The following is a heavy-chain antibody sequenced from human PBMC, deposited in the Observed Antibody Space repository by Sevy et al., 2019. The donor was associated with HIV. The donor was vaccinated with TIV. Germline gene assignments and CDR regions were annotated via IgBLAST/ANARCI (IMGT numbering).Heavy chain of an antibody. CDR3: TTDGGGYNYGYSFDY. CDR1: GFIFSNAW. V-gene: IGHV3-15*01. D-gene: IGHD5-18*01. CDR2: IKSKTDGGTT. Sequence: GGSLRLSCAASGFIFSNAWMSWVRQAPGKGLEWVGRIKSKTDGGTTDYAAPVKGRFTISRDDSKNTLYLQMNSLKTEDTAVYYCTTDGGGYNYGYSFDYWGQGTLVTVSS. J-gene: IGHJ4*02.